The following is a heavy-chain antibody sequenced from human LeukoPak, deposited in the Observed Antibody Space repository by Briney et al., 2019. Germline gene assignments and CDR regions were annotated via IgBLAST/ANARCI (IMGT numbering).Heavy chain of an antibody. Sequence: SVKVSCKASGGTFSSYAISWVRQAPGQGLEWMGGIIPIFGTANYAQKFQGRVTITADESTSTAYMELSSLRSEDTAVYYCARGRTGSTDFDYWGQGTLVSVSS. J-gene: IGHJ4*02. CDR3: ARGRTGSTDFDY. CDR1: GGTFSSYA. D-gene: IGHD3/OR15-3a*01. V-gene: IGHV1-69*13. CDR2: IIPIFGTA.